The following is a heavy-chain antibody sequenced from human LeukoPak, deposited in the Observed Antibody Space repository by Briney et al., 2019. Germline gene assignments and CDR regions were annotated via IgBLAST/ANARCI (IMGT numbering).Heavy chain of an antibody. Sequence: GSLRLSCAASGFTFSSYWMSWVCQAPGKGLEWVANIKQDGSEKYYVDSVKGRFTISRDNAKNSLYLQMNSLRAEDTAVYYCARDMGSGSYFYMDVWGKGTTVTISS. CDR2: IKQDGSEK. CDR3: ARDMGSGSYFYMDV. V-gene: IGHV3-7*03. D-gene: IGHD3-10*01. CDR1: GFTFSSYW. J-gene: IGHJ6*03.